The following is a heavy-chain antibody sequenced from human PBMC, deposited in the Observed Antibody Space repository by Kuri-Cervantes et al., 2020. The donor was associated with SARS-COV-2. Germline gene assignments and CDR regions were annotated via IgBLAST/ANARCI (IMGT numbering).Heavy chain of an antibody. D-gene: IGHD3-9*01. CDR1: GFTFSSYA. CDR3: AKADWANYYYYYGMDV. CDR2: ISGSGGST. V-gene: IGHV3-23*01. Sequence: LSLTCAASGFTFSSYAMSWVRQAPGEGLEWVSAISGSGGSTYYADSAKGRFTISRDNSKNTLYLQMNSLRAEDTAVYYCAKADWANYYYYYGMDVWGQGTTVTVSS. J-gene: IGHJ6*02.